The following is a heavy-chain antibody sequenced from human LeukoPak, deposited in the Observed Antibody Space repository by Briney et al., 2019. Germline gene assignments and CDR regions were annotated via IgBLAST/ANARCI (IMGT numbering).Heavy chain of an antibody. CDR1: GFTFSSYW. CDR2: IKQDGSEK. J-gene: IGHJ4*02. Sequence: GGSLRPSCAASGFTFSSYWMSWVRQAPGKGLEWVANIKQDGSEKYYVDSVKGRFTISRDNAKNSLYLQMNSLRAEDTAVYYCARERVNYDILTGYYAFDYWGQGTLVTVSS. CDR3: ARERVNYDILTGYYAFDY. V-gene: IGHV3-7*01. D-gene: IGHD3-9*01.